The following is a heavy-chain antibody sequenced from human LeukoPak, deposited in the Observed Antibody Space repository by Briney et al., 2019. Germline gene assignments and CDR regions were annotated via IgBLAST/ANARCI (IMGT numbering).Heavy chain of an antibody. D-gene: IGHD3-9*01. CDR2: ISGDGRNI. J-gene: IGHJ6*02. Sequence: GGSLRLSCVASGFTFSSYWMHWVRQDPRKGLVWVSRISGDGRNINYADSVRGRFTISRDNAKNTLYLQMNTLRVEDTAVYYCTRDLMDYDVSAGLHHYYMDVWGQGTTVTVSS. CDR3: TRDLMDYDVSAGLHHYYMDV. V-gene: IGHV3-74*01. CDR1: GFTFSSYW.